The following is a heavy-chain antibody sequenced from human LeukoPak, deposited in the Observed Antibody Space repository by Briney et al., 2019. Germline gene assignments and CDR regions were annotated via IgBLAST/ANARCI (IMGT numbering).Heavy chain of an antibody. CDR2: IRYDGINK. V-gene: IGHV3-30*02. CDR3: ARVGAGGCSGGSCYFDY. J-gene: IGHJ4*02. Sequence: GGSLRLSCAPSGFTFSNYAMHWVRQAPGKGLEWVAFIRYDGINKYYGDSVKGRFTISRDNSKNTLYLQMNSLRAEDTAVYYCARVGAGGCSGGSCYFDYWGQGTLVTVSS. D-gene: IGHD2-15*01. CDR1: GFTFSNYA.